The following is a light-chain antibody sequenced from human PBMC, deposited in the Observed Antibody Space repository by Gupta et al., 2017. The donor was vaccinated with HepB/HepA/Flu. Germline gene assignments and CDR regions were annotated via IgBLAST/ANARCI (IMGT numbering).Light chain of an antibody. CDR2: RAS. CDR3: QQDDSAPIT. V-gene: IGKV4-1*01. Sequence: DILLTQSPDSLAVSLGERATINCKSSQSLLSSSDNNNYLSWIQQKPGQPPKLLIYRASTRESGVPDRFSGSGSGTDFTLTISSLQAEDVAIYYCQQDDSAPITFGQGTQVENK. J-gene: IGKJ5*01. CDR1: QSLLSSSDNNNY.